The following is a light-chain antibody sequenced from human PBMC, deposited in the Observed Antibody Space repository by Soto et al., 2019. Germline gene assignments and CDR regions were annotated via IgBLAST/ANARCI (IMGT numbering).Light chain of an antibody. Sequence: QSALTQPASVSGSPGQSITISCTGTSSDVGGYNYVSWYQQHPGKAPKLMIYDVSNRPSGVSNRFSGSKSGNTASLTISEDEADYYCSSYTSSSLFVFGTGTKLTVL. V-gene: IGLV2-14*01. CDR2: DVS. CDR1: SSDVGGYNY. CDR3: SSYTSSSLFV. J-gene: IGLJ1*01.